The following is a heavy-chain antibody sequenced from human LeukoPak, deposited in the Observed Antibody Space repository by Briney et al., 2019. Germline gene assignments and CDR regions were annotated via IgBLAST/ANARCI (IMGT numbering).Heavy chain of an antibody. Sequence: AGGSLRLSCVASGFTFSNYAMTWVRQAPGKGLEWVSTISGSGGTTNYADSVKGRFTISRDSSKSTLYLQMNSLRAEDTAVYFCARTYYDILTGYGYWGQGTLVTVSS. J-gene: IGHJ4*02. CDR3: ARTYYDILTGYGY. D-gene: IGHD3-9*01. CDR1: GFTFSNYA. V-gene: IGHV3-23*01. CDR2: ISGSGGTT.